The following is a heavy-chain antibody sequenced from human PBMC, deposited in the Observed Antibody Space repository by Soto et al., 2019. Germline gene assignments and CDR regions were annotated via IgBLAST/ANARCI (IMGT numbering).Heavy chain of an antibody. D-gene: IGHD7-27*01. Sequence: EVQLVESGGGLVKPGGSLRLSCAASGFTFSSYSMNWVRQAPGKGLEWVSSISSSSTYIYYADSVKGRFTISRDTAKNTLSLKMNSLRADDTAVYYCATGERNWEYYFDYWGQGTLVTVSS. V-gene: IGHV3-21*01. J-gene: IGHJ4*02. CDR2: ISSSSTYI. CDR1: GFTFSSYS. CDR3: ATGERNWEYYFDY.